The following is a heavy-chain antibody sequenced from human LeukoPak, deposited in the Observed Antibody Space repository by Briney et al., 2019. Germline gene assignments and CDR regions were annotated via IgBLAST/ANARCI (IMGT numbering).Heavy chain of an antibody. CDR1: GGSISSYY. D-gene: IGHD6-19*01. J-gene: IGHJ4*02. Sequence: SETLSLTCTVSGGSISSYYWSWIRQPPGKGLEWIGYIYYSGSTNNNPSLKSRVTISVDTSKNQFSLKLSSVTAADTAVYYCARSYSSGWLWGGYFDYWGQGTLVTVSS. V-gene: IGHV4-59*08. CDR3: ARSYSSGWLWGGYFDY. CDR2: IYYSGST.